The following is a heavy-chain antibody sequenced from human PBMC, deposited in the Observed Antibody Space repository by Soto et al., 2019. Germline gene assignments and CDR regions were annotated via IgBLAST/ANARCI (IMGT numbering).Heavy chain of an antibody. CDR2: INHSGST. V-gene: IGHV4-34*01. J-gene: IGHJ4*02. CDR3: ARGLKSSGIVVVPAAIGRYFDY. Sequence: SETLSLTCAVYGGSFSGYYWSWIRQPPGKGLEWIGEINHSGSTNYNPSLKSRVTISVDTSKNQFSLKLSSVTAADTAVYYCARGLKSSGIVVVPAAIGRYFDYWGQGTLVTVSS. D-gene: IGHD2-2*01. CDR1: GGSFSGYY.